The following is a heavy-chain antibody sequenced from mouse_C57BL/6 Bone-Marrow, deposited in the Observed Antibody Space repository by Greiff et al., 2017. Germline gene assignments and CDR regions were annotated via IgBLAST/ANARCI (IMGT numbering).Heavy chain of an antibody. Sequence: VQLKESGPELVKPGASVKISCKASGYSFTDYNMNWVKQSNGKSLEWIGVINPNYGTTSYNQQFKGKATLTVDQSSSTAYMQLNSLTSEDSAVYYVARNYYGSSLDYWGQGTTLTVSS. V-gene: IGHV1-39*01. CDR3: ARNYYGSSLDY. CDR2: INPNYGTT. J-gene: IGHJ2*01. D-gene: IGHD1-1*01. CDR1: GYSFTDYN.